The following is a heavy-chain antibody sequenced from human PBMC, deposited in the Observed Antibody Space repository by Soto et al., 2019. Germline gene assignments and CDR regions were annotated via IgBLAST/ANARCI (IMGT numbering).Heavy chain of an antibody. V-gene: IGHV4-30-4*01. Sequence: SETLSLTCTVSGGSISSGNYYWSWIRQPPGKGLEWIGFISYSGSTYYSASLKSRFTISVDTSKNQFSLNLSFVTAADTAVYYCARVPLLWGQGTLVTVSS. J-gene: IGHJ4*02. CDR3: ARVPLL. CDR2: ISYSGST. CDR1: GGSISSGNYY. D-gene: IGHD1-26*01.